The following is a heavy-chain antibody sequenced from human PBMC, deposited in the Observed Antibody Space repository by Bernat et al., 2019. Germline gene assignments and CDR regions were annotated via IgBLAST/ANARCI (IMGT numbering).Heavy chain of an antibody. CDR2: ISGSGGST. D-gene: IGHD3-9*01. V-gene: IGHV3-23*01. CDR3: ARERHYDILTGYYNGMDV. Sequence: EVQLLESGGGLVQPGGSLRLSCAASGFTFSSYAMSWVRQAPGKGLEWVSAISGSGGSTYYADSVKGRFTISRHNSKNTLYLQMNSLRAEDTAVYYCARERHYDILTGYYNGMDVWGQGTTVTVSS. CDR1: GFTFSSYA. J-gene: IGHJ6*02.